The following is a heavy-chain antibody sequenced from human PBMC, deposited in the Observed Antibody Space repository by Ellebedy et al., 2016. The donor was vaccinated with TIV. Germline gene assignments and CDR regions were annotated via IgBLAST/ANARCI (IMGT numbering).Heavy chain of an antibody. D-gene: IGHD3-22*01. V-gene: IGHV3-23*01. Sequence: PGGSLRLSCVGSGFIFSSYAMSWVRQAPGKGLEWVSLVSGSGGSTYYTDSVKGRFTISRDSSKNTLYLQMNSLRAEDTAVYYCAKCRKLIRSSSLDYWGQGTLVTVSS. CDR2: VSGSGGST. J-gene: IGHJ4*02. CDR1: GFIFSSYA. CDR3: AKCRKLIRSSSLDY.